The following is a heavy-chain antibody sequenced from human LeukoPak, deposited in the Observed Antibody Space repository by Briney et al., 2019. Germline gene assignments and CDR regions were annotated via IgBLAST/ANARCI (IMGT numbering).Heavy chain of an antibody. D-gene: IGHD5-18*01. CDR2: INHSGST. CDR3: AREQLWSPFDY. Sequence: SETLSLTCAVYGGSFSGYYWSWIRQPPGKGLEWIGEINHSGSTNYNPSLKSRVTISVDTSKNQFSLKLSSVTAADTAVYYCAREQLWSPFDYWGQGTLVTVSS. V-gene: IGHV4-34*01. CDR1: GGSFSGYY. J-gene: IGHJ4*02.